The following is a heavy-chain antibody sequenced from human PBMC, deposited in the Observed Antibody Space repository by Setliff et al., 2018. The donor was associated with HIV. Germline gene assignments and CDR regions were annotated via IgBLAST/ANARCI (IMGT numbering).Heavy chain of an antibody. CDR3: ARQGGYSGYGFYYYYYYMDA. CDR1: GGSINSNSYY. J-gene: IGHJ6*03. Sequence: SEILSLTCTVSGGSINSNSYYWGGIRQPPGKGLEWIGSIYYSGSTYYNPSLKSRVTISVDTSKNQFSLKLSSVTAADTAVYYCARQGGYSGYGFYYYYYYMDAWGKGTTVTVSS. V-gene: IGHV4-39*01. CDR2: IYYSGST. D-gene: IGHD5-12*01.